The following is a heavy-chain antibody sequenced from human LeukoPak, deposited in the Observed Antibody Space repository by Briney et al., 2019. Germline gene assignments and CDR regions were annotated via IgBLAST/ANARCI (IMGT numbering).Heavy chain of an antibody. D-gene: IGHD2-2*01. CDR3: ANGNSNSPKDY. Sequence: GGSLRLSCAASGFTFSDYAMSWLRQAPGRGLEWVSAISDSGVDTYYADSVKGRFTMSRDNSNSTLYLQMNRLRAEDTAVYYCANGNSNSPKDYWGHGTLVTVSS. CDR2: ISDSGVDT. V-gene: IGHV3-23*01. CDR1: GFTFSDYA. J-gene: IGHJ4*01.